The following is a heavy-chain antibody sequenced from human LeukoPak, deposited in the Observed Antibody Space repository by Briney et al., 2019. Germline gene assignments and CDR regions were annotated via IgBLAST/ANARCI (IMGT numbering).Heavy chain of an antibody. D-gene: IGHD3-3*01. CDR3: VRDWSFYFDY. CDR2: IWYDGSKT. Sequence: GGSLRLSCAASGFTFSSYAMGWVRQAPGKGLEWVAVIWYDGSKTYYAESVKGRFTISRDSSKNTLNLEMNSLRAEDTALYYCVRDWSFYFDYWGQGTLVTVSS. J-gene: IGHJ4*02. V-gene: IGHV3-33*08. CDR1: GFTFSSYA.